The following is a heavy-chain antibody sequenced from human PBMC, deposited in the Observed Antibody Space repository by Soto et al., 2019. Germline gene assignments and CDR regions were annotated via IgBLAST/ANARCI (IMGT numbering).Heavy chain of an antibody. CDR1: GGTFSSYA. J-gene: IGHJ3*01. CDR2: IIPIFGTA. D-gene: IGHD2-21*01. V-gene: IGHV1-69*13. CDR3: ARFARDYSVCDC. Sequence: SVKVSCPSSGGTFSSYAISWVRQAPGQGLEWMGGIIPIFGTANYAQKFQGRVTITADESTSTAYMELSSLRSEDTAVYYGARFARDYSVCDCCGEGSTVTV.